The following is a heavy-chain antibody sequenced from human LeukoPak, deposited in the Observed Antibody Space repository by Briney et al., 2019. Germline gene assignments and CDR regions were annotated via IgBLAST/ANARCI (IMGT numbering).Heavy chain of an antibody. J-gene: IGHJ4*02. Sequence: GGSLRLSCAASGFTFSSYALSWVRQAPGKGLEWVSVISASGGTTYYADSVKGRFTISRDTSKDTVYLQMHSLRAEDTAVYYCAKGDVLPSYPTFDYWGQGTLVTVSS. CDR2: ISASGGTT. V-gene: IGHV3-23*01. CDR3: AKGDVLPSYPTFDY. CDR1: GFTFSSYA. D-gene: IGHD3-9*01.